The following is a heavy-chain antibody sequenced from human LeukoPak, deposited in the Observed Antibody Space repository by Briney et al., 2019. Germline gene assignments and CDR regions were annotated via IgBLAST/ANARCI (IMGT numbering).Heavy chain of an antibody. CDR3: AKGLPADC. J-gene: IGHJ4*02. D-gene: IGHD1-14*01. V-gene: IGHV3-30*18. Sequence: PGGSLRLSCAASGFTFSNAWMSWVRQAPGKGLEWVAIISYDGSNKYYADSVKGRFTISRDNSKNTLYLQINSLRVEDTAVYYCAKGLPADCWGQGTLVTVSS. CDR1: GFTFSNAW. CDR2: ISYDGSNK.